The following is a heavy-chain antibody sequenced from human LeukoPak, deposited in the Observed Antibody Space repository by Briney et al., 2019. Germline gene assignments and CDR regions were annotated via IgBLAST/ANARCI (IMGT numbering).Heavy chain of an antibody. J-gene: IGHJ4*02. CDR2: ISGSGGST. CDR3: AKFLPTHIVVANYYFDY. Sequence: PGGSLRLSCAASGYTFSSYAMSWVRQAPGKGREWVSAISGSGGSTYYADSVKGRFTISRDNTKNTLYLQMNSLRAEDTAVYYCAKFLPTHIVVANYYFDYWGQGILVTVSS. CDR1: GYTFSSYA. D-gene: IGHD2-21*01. V-gene: IGHV3-23*01.